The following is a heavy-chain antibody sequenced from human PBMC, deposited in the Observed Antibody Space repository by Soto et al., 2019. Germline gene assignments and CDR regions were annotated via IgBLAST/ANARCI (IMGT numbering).Heavy chain of an antibody. CDR1: GYTFTGYY. CDR2: INPNSGGT. CDR3: ARELGQQRKTGMDV. J-gene: IGHJ6*02. D-gene: IGHD6-13*01. V-gene: IGHV1-2*04. Sequence: QVQLVQSGAEVKKPGASVKVSCKASGYTFTGYYMHWVRQAPGQGLEWMGWINPNSGGTNYAQKFQGWVTMTRDTSISTAYRELGRRGSNDTPVYYCARELGQQRKTGMDVGGQGTTVTVPS.